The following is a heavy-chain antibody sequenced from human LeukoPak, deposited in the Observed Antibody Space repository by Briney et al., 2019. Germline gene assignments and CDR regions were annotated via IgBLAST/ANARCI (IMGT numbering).Heavy chain of an antibody. Sequence: SETLSLTCAVYGGSFSGYYWSWIRQPPGKGREWIGEINHSGSTNYNPSLKSRVTIPVETSKNQFSLKLSSVTAADTAVFYCGRGSIATAAMLLPVYMDVWGKGTTVTLSS. CDR1: GGSFSGYY. CDR3: GRGSIATAAMLLPVYMDV. V-gene: IGHV4-34*01. J-gene: IGHJ6*03. CDR2: INHSGST. D-gene: IGHD2-2*01.